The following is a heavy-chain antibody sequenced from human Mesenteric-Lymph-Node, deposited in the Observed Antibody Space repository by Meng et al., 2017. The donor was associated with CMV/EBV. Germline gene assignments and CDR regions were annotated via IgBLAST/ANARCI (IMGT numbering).Heavy chain of an antibody. CDR1: GGSFRGYY. Sequence: VYGGSFRGYYWSWIRQPPGKGLEWIGEINHSGSTNYNPSLKSRVTISVDTSKNQFSLKLSSVTAADTAVYYCARKGSSWSGGWVDPWGQGTLVTVSS. D-gene: IGHD6-13*01. J-gene: IGHJ5*02. CDR3: ARKGSSWSGGWVDP. CDR2: INHSGST. V-gene: IGHV4-34*01.